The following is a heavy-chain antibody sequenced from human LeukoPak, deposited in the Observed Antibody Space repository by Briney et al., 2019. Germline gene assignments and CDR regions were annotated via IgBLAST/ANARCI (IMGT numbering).Heavy chain of an antibody. V-gene: IGHV3-49*04. CDR2: IRSKAYGGTT. D-gene: IGHD3-22*01. CDR3: TSRRPYYYDSSGLLTFDY. CDR1: GFTFSSNN. J-gene: IGHJ4*02. Sequence: GGSLRLSCAASGFTFSSNNMNWVRQAPGKGLEWVGFIRSKAYGGTTEYAASVKGRFTISRDDSKSIAYLQMNSLKTEDTAVYYCTSRRPYYYDSSGLLTFDYWGQGTLVTVSS.